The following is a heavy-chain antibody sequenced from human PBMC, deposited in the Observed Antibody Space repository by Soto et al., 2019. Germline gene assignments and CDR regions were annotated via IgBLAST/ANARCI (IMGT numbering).Heavy chain of an antibody. CDR2: IKQDGSEK. J-gene: IGHJ3*02. Sequence: EVQLVESGGGLVQPGGSLSLSCAASGFTFSSYWMSWVRQAPGTGLEWVANIKQDGSEKYYVDSVKGRFTISRDNAKNPLYLQMNRLRAEDTAVYYCAREGHRGSYVGRAIDAFDIWGQGTMVTVSS. V-gene: IGHV3-7*03. D-gene: IGHD1-26*01. CDR1: GFTFSSYW. CDR3: AREGHRGSYVGRAIDAFDI.